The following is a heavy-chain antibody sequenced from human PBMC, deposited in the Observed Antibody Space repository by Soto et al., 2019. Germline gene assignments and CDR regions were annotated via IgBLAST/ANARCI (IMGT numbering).Heavy chain of an antibody. CDR1: GLTFSSYV. CDR2: ISGSGGST. D-gene: IGHD3-3*01. J-gene: IGHJ4*02. CDR3: AKVPYDFWSGYYPPLYFDY. Sequence: GGSLRLSCAASGLTFSSYVRSWVRQAPGKGLEWVSGISGSGGSTYYADSVKGRFTISRDNSKNTLYLQMNSLRAEDTAVYYCAKVPYDFWSGYYPPLYFDYWGQGTLVTVSS. V-gene: IGHV3-23*01.